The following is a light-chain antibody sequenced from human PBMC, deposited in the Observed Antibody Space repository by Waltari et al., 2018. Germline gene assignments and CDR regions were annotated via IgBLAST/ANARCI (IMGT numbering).Light chain of an antibody. Sequence: IVLTQSPGTLSLSPGDRATLSCRASQSVSRSLAWYQQKPGKAPKLLIYGASTMATGIPDMCTGSGSGTDFSLTISSLEPEDFAIYFWQHYVRLPATFDQWTKVEIK. CDR2: GAS. V-gene: IGKV3-20*01. CDR3: QHYVRLPAT. J-gene: IGKJ1*01. CDR1: QSVSRS.